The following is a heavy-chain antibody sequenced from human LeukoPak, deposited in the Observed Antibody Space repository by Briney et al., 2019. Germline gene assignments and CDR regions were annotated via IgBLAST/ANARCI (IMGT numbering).Heavy chain of an antibody. V-gene: IGHV3-30*02. CDR3: ARAGPSESGGSCCLDY. CDR2: IRYDGSNK. CDR1: GFTFSSYG. J-gene: IGHJ4*02. Sequence: GGSLRLSCAASGFTFSSYGMHWVRQAPGKGLEWVAFIRYDGSNKYYADSVKGRFTISRDNSKNTLYLQMNSLRAEDTAVYYCARAGPSESGGSCCLDYWGQGTLVTVSS. D-gene: IGHD2-15*01.